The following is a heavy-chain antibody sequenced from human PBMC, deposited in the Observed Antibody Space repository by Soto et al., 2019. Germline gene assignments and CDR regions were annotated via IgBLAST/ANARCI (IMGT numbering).Heavy chain of an antibody. D-gene: IGHD1-7*01. V-gene: IGHV6-1*01. Sequence: SQTLSLTCAISGDSVSSNSAAWNWIRQSPSRGLEWLGRTYYRSRWYNDYAVSVRSRITVDADTSKNQFSLHLSSVTPEDTAVYYCAGTSSLQRYYMDVWDKGTTVTVS. CDR1: GDSVSSNSAA. J-gene: IGHJ6*03. CDR3: AGTSSLQRYYMDV. CDR2: TYYRSRWYN.